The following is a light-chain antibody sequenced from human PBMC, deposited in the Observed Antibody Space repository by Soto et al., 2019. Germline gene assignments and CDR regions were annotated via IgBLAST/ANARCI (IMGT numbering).Light chain of an antibody. CDR2: EVS. CDR3: NSYTNTAARV. J-gene: IGLJ1*01. CDR1: SSDVGAHNF. V-gene: IGLV2-14*01. Sequence: QSALTQPASVSGSPGQSITISCTGTSSDVGAHNFVSWYQQHPGKAPKLMIYEVSNRPSGVSDRFSGSKSGNTASLTISGLQAEDEADYYCNSYTNTAARVFGTGTQLTVL.